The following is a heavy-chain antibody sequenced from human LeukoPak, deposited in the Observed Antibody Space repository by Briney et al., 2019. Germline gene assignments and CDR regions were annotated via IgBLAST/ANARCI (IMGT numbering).Heavy chain of an antibody. CDR2: IIPIFGTA. D-gene: IGHD2-21*02. V-gene: IGHV1-69*13. CDR3: ATWEGDWTFDY. CDR1: GYTFTGYY. J-gene: IGHJ4*02. Sequence: ASVKVSCKASGYTFTGYYVHWLRQAPGQGLEWMGGIIPIFGTANYAQKFQGRVTITADESTSTAYMELSSLRSEDTAVYYCATWEGDWTFDYWGQGTLVTVSS.